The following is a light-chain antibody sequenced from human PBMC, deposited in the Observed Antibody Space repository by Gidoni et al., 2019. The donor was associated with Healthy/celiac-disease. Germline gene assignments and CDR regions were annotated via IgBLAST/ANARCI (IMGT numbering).Light chain of an antibody. CDR1: QDISNY. Sequence: DIQMTQSPSSLSASVGDRVTITCQASQDISNYLNWYQQKPGKAPKLLIYDASNLETGVPPRFSGSGSGADFTFTISSLQSEDFATYYCQQYDNLPLTFGGGTKVEIK. CDR2: DAS. CDR3: QQYDNLPLT. J-gene: IGKJ4*02. V-gene: IGKV1-33*01.